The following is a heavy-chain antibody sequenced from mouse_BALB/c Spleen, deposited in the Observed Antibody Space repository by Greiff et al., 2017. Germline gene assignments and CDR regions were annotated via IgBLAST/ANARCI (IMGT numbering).Heavy chain of an antibody. CDR3: ARYGVYDSAFAY. CDR2: ISYSGST. CDR1: GDSITSGY. D-gene: IGHD2-4*01. V-gene: IGHV3-8*02. Sequence: EVKLVESGPSLVKPSQTLSLTCSVTGDSITSGYWNWIRKFPGNKLEYMGYISYSGSTYYNPSLKSRISITRDTSKNQYYLQLNSVTTEDTATYYCARYGVYDSAFAYWGQGTLVTVSA. J-gene: IGHJ3*01.